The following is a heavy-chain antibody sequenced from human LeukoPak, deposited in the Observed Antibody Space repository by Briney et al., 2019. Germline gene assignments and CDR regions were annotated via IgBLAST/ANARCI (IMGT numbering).Heavy chain of an antibody. D-gene: IGHD3-3*01. CDR1: GFIFSDHN. J-gene: IGHJ5*02. Sequence: GGSLRLSCAAYGFIFSDHNMDWVRQAPGKGLEWVGRIRNKANSYIIEDAASVRGRFTISRDDSKNSLFLQINGLRAEDTAVYYCARDAGWSLDPWGQGTLVTVSS. CDR3: ARDAGWSLDP. V-gene: IGHV3-72*01. CDR2: IRNKANSYII.